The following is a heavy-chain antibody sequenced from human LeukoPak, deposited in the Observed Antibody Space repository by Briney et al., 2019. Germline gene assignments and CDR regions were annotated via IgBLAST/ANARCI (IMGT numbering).Heavy chain of an antibody. J-gene: IGHJ4*02. D-gene: IGHD5-18*01. CDR1: GFTFSSYW. CDR2: IKQDGSEK. V-gene: IGHV3-7*04. CDR3: ARGLRYSYGYYFDY. Sequence: PGGSLRLSCAASGFTFSSYWMSWVRQAPGKGLEWVANIKQDGSEKYYVDSVKGRFTTSRDNAKNSLYLQMNSLRAEDTAVYYCARGLRYSYGYYFDYWGQGTLVTVSS.